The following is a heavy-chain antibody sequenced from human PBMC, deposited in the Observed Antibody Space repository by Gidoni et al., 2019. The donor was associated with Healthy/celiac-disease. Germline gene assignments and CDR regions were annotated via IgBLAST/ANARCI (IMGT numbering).Heavy chain of an antibody. CDR2: IYHSGST. CDR1: GYSISSGYY. D-gene: IGHD1-26*01. J-gene: IGHJ5*02. Sequence: QVQLLESGPGLVKPSETLSLTCTVSGYSISSGYYWGWIRQPPGKGLEWIGSIYHSGSTYYNPSLKSRVTISVDTSKNQFSLKLSSVTAADTAVYYCARLWGLRGPTTPTGWFDPWGQGTLVTVSS. V-gene: IGHV4-38-2*02. CDR3: ARLWGLRGPTTPTGWFDP.